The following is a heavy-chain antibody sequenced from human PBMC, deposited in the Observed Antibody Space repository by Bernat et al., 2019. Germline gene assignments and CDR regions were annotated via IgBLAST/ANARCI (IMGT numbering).Heavy chain of an antibody. Sequence: EVQLVESGGGLVKPGGSLRLSCAASGFTFSNAWMSWVHQAPGKGLEWVGRIKSKNDGGTKDYAAPVRGKVTISRDHSKNTLYLQMNSLKNEDTAVYYCANVTSGYWGQGTLVTVSS. CDR2: IKSKNDGGTK. V-gene: IGHV3-15*01. CDR3: ANVTSGY. J-gene: IGHJ4*02. CDR1: GFTFSNAW.